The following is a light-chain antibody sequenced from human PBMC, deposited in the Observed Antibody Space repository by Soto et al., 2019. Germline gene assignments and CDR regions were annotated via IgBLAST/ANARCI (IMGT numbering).Light chain of an antibody. V-gene: IGKV3-20*01. CDR1: QSVTSSY. CDR3: HQYGGSPLT. J-gene: IGKJ4*01. Sequence: EILLTQSPGTLSLSPGQTATLSCRASQSVTSSYLAWYQQKPGQAPRLLMYGASTRATGIPDRFSGSGSGTDFTLTISSLEPEDFAVYYCHQYGGSPLTFGGGTKVDI. CDR2: GAS.